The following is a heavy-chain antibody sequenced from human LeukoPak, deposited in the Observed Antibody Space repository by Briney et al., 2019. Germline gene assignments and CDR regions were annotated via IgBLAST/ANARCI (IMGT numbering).Heavy chain of an antibody. CDR2: MNPNSANT. CDR1: GYTFTNYD. J-gene: IGHJ4*02. Sequence: GASVKVSCKASGYTFTNYDINWVRQATGQGLEWMGWMNPNSANTGYAQKFQGRVTMTRNTSISTAYMELSSLRSEDTAVYYCARVNCSSTGCRSKFLDYWGQGTLVTVSS. D-gene: IGHD2-2*01. CDR3: ARVNCSSTGCRSKFLDY. V-gene: IGHV1-8*01.